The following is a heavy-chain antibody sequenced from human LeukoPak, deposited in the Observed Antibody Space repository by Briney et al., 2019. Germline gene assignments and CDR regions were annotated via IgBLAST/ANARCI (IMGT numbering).Heavy chain of an antibody. D-gene: IGHD2-2*01. CDR1: GYTFTSYD. Sequence: GASVKVSCKASGYTFTSYDINWVRQATGQGLEWMGWMNPNSGNTGYAQKFQGRVTMTRNTSISTAYMELSSLRSEDTAVYYCARAGCSSTSCLSDNWFDPWGQGTLVTVSS. CDR3: ARAGCSSTSCLSDNWFDP. CDR2: MNPNSGNT. V-gene: IGHV1-8*01. J-gene: IGHJ5*02.